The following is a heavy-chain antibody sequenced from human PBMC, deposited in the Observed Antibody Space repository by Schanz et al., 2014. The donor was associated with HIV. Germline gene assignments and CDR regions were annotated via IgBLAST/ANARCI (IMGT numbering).Heavy chain of an antibody. CDR1: GFIFSSYT. CDR3: ARGEYRGGSEAFDI. Sequence: EVQLVESGGGLVKPGGSLRLSCAASGFIFSSYTIYWVRQTPEKGLEWVSSITSGGYIYYADSLRGRFTISRDNARNSLYLQMNSLRAEDTAVYYCARGEYRGGSEAFDIWGRGTMVTVSS. CDR2: ITSGGYI. V-gene: IGHV3-21*02. D-gene: IGHD6-19*01. J-gene: IGHJ3*02.